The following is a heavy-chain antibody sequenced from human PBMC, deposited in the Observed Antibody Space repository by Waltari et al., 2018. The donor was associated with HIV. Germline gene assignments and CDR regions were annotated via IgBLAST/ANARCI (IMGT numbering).Heavy chain of an antibody. Sequence: DVQLVASGGGLAQPGGSLTLFCGASGFIFGSYWMFWVRQAPGDGLVWVARIKTDGTITTYADSVKGRFVISRDNAKNTLFLQMNSLRVEDTAVYYCTRTLQDLYFFDEWGQGTLVTVSS. D-gene: IGHD1-1*01. J-gene: IGHJ4*02. V-gene: IGHV3-74*01. CDR1: GFIFGSYW. CDR2: IKTDGTIT. CDR3: TRTLQDLYFFDE.